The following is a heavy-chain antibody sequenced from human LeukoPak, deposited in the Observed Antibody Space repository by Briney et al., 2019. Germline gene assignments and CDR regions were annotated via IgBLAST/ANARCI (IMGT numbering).Heavy chain of an antibody. V-gene: IGHV4-59*01. J-gene: IGHJ4*02. Sequence: SETLSLTRTVSGGSISSYYWSWIRQPPGKGLEWIGYIYYSGSTNYNPSLKSRVTISVDTSKNQFSLKLSSVTAADTAVYYCARVTRTNYYDSSGYQFDYWGQGTLVTVSS. CDR2: IYYSGST. D-gene: IGHD3-22*01. CDR1: GGSISSYY. CDR3: ARVTRTNYYDSSGYQFDY.